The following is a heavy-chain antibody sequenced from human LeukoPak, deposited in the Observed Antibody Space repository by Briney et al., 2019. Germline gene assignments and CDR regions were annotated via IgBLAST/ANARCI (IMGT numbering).Heavy chain of an antibody. D-gene: IGHD2-2*01. CDR3: ARMWYQLLDDY. CDR2: IYYSGST. CDR1: GGSISSYY. Sequence: PSETLSLTCTVSGGSISSYYWSWIRQPPGKGLEWIGYIYYSGSTNYNPSLKSRVTISVDTSKNQFSLKLSSVTAADTAVYYCARMWYQLLDDYWGQGTLVTVSS. J-gene: IGHJ4*02. V-gene: IGHV4-59*01.